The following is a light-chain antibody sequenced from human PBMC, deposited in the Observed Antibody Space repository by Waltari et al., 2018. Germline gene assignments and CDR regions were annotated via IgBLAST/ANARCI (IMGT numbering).Light chain of an antibody. CDR1: QDISNY. CDR2: DAS. J-gene: IGKJ1*01. V-gene: IGKV1-33*01. Sequence: DIQMTQSPASLSASAGDRVTITCQASQDISNYLNWYQQKPGNAHKLLIYDASNLETGVPSRFSGSGSGTDFTFTISSLQPEDIATYYCQQYDNLPRTFGQGTKVEIK. CDR3: QQYDNLPRT.